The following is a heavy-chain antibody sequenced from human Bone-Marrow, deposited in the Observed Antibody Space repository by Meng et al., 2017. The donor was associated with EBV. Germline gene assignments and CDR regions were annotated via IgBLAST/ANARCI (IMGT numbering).Heavy chain of an antibody. J-gene: IGHJ5*02. V-gene: IGHV4-30-2*01. CDR1: GSSILIGGYS. CDR2: IYHSGST. Sequence: QLQLQESGSGLVKPSQTLSLTCAVSGSSILIGGYSWSCIRQPPGKGLEWIGYIYHSGSTYYNPSLKSRVTISVDRSKNQFSLKLSSVTAADTAVYYCARGRYCSGCSCYSVGSNGFDPWGQGTLVTVS. CDR3: ARGRYCSGCSCYSVGSNGFDP. D-gene: IGHD2-15*01.